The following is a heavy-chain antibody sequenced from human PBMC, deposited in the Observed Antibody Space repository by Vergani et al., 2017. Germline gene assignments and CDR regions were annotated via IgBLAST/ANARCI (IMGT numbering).Heavy chain of an antibody. CDR2: IRYDGSNK. Sequence: QVQLVESGGGVVQPGGSLRLSCAASGFTFSSYGMHWVRQAPGKGLEWVAFIRYDGSNKYYADSVKGRFTISRDNSKNTLYLQMIRLRAEDTAVYYCAKDRAGDKESYYYYGMDVWGQGTTVTVSS. CDR1: GFTFSSYG. D-gene: IGHD7-27*01. J-gene: IGHJ6*02. CDR3: AKDRAGDKESYYYYGMDV. V-gene: IGHV3-30*02.